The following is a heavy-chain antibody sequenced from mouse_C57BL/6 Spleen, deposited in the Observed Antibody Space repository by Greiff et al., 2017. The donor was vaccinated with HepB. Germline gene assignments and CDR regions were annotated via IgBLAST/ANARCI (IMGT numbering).Heavy chain of an antibody. V-gene: IGHV1-69*01. CDR2: IDPSDSYT. CDR3: ARDALYYFDY. Sequence: QVQLQQSGAELVMPGASVKLSCKASGYTFTSYWMHWVKQRPGQGLEWIGEIDPSDSYTNYNQKFKGKSTLTVDKSSSTAYMQLSSLTSEDSAVYYCARDALYYFDYWGQGTTLTVSS. CDR1: GYTFTSYW. J-gene: IGHJ2*01.